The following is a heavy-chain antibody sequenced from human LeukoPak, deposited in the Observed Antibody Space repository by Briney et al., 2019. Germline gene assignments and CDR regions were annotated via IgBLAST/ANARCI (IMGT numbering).Heavy chain of an antibody. J-gene: IGHJ4*02. CDR2: ISSSSSYI. CDR1: GFIVSSDY. V-gene: IGHV3-21*01. Sequence: GGSLRLSCVASGFIVSSDYMSWVRQAPGKGLEWVSSISSSSSYIYYADSVKGRFTISRDNAKNSLYLQMNSPRAEDTAVYYCARDLPMSDYWGQGTLVAVSS. CDR3: ARDLPMSDY.